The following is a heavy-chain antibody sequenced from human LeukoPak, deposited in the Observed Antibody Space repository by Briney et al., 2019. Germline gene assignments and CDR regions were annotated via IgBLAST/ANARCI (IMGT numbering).Heavy chain of an antibody. Sequence: GASVKVSCKASGYTFTGYYMHWVRQAPGQGLEWMGWINPNSGGTNYAQKFQGRVTMARDTSISTAYMALSRLRSDDTAGYYCARPYMLAFDIWGQGTIVTVSS. D-gene: IGHD2-8*01. V-gene: IGHV1-2*02. CDR1: GYTFTGYY. CDR3: ARPYMLAFDI. CDR2: INPNSGGT. J-gene: IGHJ3*02.